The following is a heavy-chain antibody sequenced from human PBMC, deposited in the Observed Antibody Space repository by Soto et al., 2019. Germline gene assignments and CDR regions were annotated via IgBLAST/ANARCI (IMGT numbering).Heavy chain of an antibody. CDR1: GFTFSSYG. D-gene: IGHD2-21*02. Sequence: VGSLRLSCAAAGFTFSSYGMHWVLQAPGKGLEWVAVIWYDGSNKYYADSVKGRFTISRDNSKNTLYLQMNSLRAEDTAVYYCARTPLLATRTPNFDYWGQGTLVTVSS. CDR2: IWYDGSNK. CDR3: ARTPLLATRTPNFDY. J-gene: IGHJ4*02. V-gene: IGHV3-33*01.